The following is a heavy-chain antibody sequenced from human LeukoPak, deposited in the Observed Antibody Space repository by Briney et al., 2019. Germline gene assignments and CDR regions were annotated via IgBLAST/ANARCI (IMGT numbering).Heavy chain of an antibody. CDR3: ARGSVRYYFDY. J-gene: IGHJ4*02. CDR1: GFTFSSYW. Sequence: GGSLRLSCAASGFTFSSYWMTWVRQAPGKGLEWVSSISSSSSYIYYADSVKGRFTISRDNAKNSLYLQMNSLRAEDTAVYYCARGSVRYYFDYWGQGTLVTVSS. V-gene: IGHV3-21*01. CDR2: ISSSSSYI.